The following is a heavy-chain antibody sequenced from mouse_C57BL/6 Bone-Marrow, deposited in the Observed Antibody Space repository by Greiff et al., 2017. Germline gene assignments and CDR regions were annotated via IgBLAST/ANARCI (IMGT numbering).Heavy chain of an antibody. J-gene: IGHJ1*03. CDR1: GYSITSGYY. V-gene: IGHV3-6*01. CDR2: ISYDGSN. Sequence: EVKLVESGPGLVKPSQSLSLTCSVTGYSITSGYYWNWIRQFPGNKLEWMGYISYDGSNNYNPSLKNRISITRDTSKNQFFLKLNSVTTEDTATYYCASDYYARRGDFDVWGTGTTVTVSS. CDR3: ASDYYARRGDFDV. D-gene: IGHD1-1*01.